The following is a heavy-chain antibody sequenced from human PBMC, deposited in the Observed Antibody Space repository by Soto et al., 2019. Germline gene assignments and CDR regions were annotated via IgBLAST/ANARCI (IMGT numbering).Heavy chain of an antibody. CDR1: GGSISSYY. Sequence: TSETLSLTCTVSGGSISSYYWSWIRQPPGKGLEWIGYIYYSGSTNYNPSLKSRVTISVDTSKNQFSLKLSSVTAADTAVYYCARGRGYCGGTNCYLDYWGQGALVTVS. J-gene: IGHJ4*02. CDR3: ARGRGYCGGTNCYLDY. D-gene: IGHD2-21*01. V-gene: IGHV4-59*01. CDR2: IYYSGST.